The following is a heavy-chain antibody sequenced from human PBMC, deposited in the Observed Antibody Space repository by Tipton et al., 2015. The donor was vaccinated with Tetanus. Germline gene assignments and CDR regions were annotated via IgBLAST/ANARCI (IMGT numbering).Heavy chain of an antibody. CDR1: GVSVRSYY. Sequence: TLSLTCTVSGVSVRSYYWSWIRQSPDKGLEWLGDVIYDGTSYYNPSLNSRVKISLDTSMNQVSLTLTSVTAADTALHYCARGVPYSTTMGSDWFDPWGQGTLVTVSS. V-gene: IGHV4-34*01. CDR2: VIYDGTS. J-gene: IGHJ5*02. CDR3: ARGVPYSTTMGSDWFDP. D-gene: IGHD2-2*01.